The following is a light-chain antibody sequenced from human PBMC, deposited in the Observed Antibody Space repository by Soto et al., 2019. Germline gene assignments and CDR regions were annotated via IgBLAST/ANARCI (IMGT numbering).Light chain of an antibody. Sequence: QTVVTQEPSLTVSPGGTVTLTCASGTGTVTSAYYPNWFQQKPGQAPRPLIYSTSNKHSWTPARFSGSLLGGKAALTLSGVQPEDEAEYYCLLYYGGAWVFGGGTQLTVL. V-gene: IGLV7-43*01. J-gene: IGLJ3*02. CDR3: LLYYGGAWV. CDR2: STS. CDR1: TGTVTSAYY.